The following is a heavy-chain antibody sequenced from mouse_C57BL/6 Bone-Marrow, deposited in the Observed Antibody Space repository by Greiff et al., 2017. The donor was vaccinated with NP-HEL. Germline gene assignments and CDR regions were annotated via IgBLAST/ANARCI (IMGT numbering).Heavy chain of an antibody. CDR3: ARDYSNYEWYFDV. D-gene: IGHD2-5*01. CDR2: IYPGSGST. Sequence: QVQLQQPGAELVKPGASVKMSCKASGYTFTSYWITWVKQRPGQGLEWIGDIYPGSGSTNYNEKFKSQATLTVDTSSSTAYMQLSSLTSEDSAVYYCARDYSNYEWYFDVWGTGTTVTVSS. CDR1: GYTFTSYW. V-gene: IGHV1-55*01. J-gene: IGHJ1*03.